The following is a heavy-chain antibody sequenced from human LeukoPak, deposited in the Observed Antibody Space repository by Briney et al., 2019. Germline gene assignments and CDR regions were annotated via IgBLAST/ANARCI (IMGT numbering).Heavy chain of an antibody. Sequence: SVKVSCKVSGYTLTELSMHWVRQAPGQGLEWMGGIIPIFGTANYAQKFQGRVTITADESTSTAYMELSSLRSEDTAVYYCARGPAQRSRSVVAPKYFDYWGQGTLVTVSS. CDR2: IIPIFGTA. D-gene: IGHD2-15*01. V-gene: IGHV1-69*13. CDR3: ARGPAQRSRSVVAPKYFDY. CDR1: GYTLTELS. J-gene: IGHJ4*02.